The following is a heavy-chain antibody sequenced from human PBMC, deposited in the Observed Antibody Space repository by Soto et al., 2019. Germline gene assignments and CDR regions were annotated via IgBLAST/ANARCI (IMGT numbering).Heavy chain of an antibody. CDR2: ISSSGTTI. J-gene: IGHJ6*02. CDR1: RFRFSDYF. CDR3: ASSEGNYYYYGMDV. Sequence: GGSLRLSCEASRFRFSDYFMSWVRQAPGKGLEWVSFISSSGTTIYYADSVKGRFTISRDNAKNSLFLQMNSLRVEDTAVYYCASSEGNYYYYGMDVWGQGTTVTVSS. V-gene: IGHV3-11*01.